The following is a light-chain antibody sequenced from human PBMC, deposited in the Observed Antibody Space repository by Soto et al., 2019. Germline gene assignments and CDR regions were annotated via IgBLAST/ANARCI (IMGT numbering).Light chain of an antibody. CDR2: EVN. Sequence: SALALPSSLSGSPGQSITISCTGTSTDVGGYNYVSWYQHHPGKGPKLIIYEVNNRPSGVSDRFSGSKSGNKASLTISNLEAEDESDYYCGSYTRTDTPFVFGTGTKVT. CDR1: STDVGGYNY. V-gene: IGLV2-14*01. CDR3: GSYTRTDTPFV. J-gene: IGLJ1*01.